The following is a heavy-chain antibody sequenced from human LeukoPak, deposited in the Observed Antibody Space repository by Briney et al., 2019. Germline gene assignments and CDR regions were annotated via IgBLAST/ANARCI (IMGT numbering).Heavy chain of an antibody. J-gene: IGHJ6*03. D-gene: IGHD6-13*01. Sequence: PSETLSLTCSVSGGSISSYYWSWIRQPPGKGLEWIGYIYYSGSTNYNPSLKSRVTISVDTSKNQFSLKLSSVTAADTAVYYCARGGSSSWYGMAPFYYYYYYMDVWGKGTTVTISS. V-gene: IGHV4-59*01. CDR1: GGSISSYY. CDR2: IYYSGST. CDR3: ARGGSSSWYGMAPFYYYYYYMDV.